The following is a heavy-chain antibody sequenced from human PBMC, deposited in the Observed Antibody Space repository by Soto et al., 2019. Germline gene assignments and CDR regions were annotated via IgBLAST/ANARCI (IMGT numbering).Heavy chain of an antibody. CDR3: ARGYYDFGYYMDV. D-gene: IGHD3-3*01. CDR2: IKQDGSEK. J-gene: IGHJ6*03. CDR1: GFTFSSYW. Sequence: GGSLRLSCAASGFTFSSYWMSWVRQAPGKGLEWVANIKQDGSEKYYVDSVKGRFTISRDNAKNSLYLQMNSLRAADTAVYYCARGYYDFGYYMDVWGKGTTVTVSS. V-gene: IGHV3-7*01.